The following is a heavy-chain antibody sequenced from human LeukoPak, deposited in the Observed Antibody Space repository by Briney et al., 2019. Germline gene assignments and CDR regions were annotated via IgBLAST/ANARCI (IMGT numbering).Heavy chain of an antibody. CDR3: AKSEAYYDYVWGSYRFYWFDP. CDR1: GFTFSSYA. V-gene: IGHV3-23*01. D-gene: IGHD3-16*02. Sequence: GGSLRLSYAASGFTFSSYAMSWVRQAPGKGLEWVSAISGSGGSTYYADSVKGRFTISRDNSKNTLYLQMNSLRAEDTAVYYCAKSEAYYDYVWGSYRFYWFDPWGQGTLVTVSS. CDR2: ISGSGGST. J-gene: IGHJ5*02.